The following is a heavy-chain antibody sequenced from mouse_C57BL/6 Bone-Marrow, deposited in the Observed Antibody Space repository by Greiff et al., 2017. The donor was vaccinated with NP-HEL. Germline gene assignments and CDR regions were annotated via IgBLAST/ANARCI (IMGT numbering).Heavy chain of an antibody. V-gene: IGHV1-69*01. J-gene: IGHJ4*01. CDR1: GYTFTSYW. CDR2: IDPSDSYT. Sequence: VQLKQPGAELVMPGASVKLSCKASGYTFTSYWMHWVKQRPGQGLEWIGEIDPSDSYTNYNQKFKGKSTLTVDKSSSTAYMQLSSLTSEDSAVYYCARLRYAMDYWGQGTSVTVSS. CDR3: ARLRYAMDY.